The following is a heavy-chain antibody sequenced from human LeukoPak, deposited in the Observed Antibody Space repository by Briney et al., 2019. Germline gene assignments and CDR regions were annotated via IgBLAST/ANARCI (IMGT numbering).Heavy chain of an antibody. Sequence: PGGSLRLSCAASGFTLSSSWIHWVRQAPGKGLVWVSRINSDGTITSYADSVKGRLTISRDNAKSTLYLQMNSLRAEDTAVYYCGRGGYYFDYWGQGTLVTVSS. CDR1: GFTLSSSW. J-gene: IGHJ4*02. V-gene: IGHV3-74*01. CDR2: INSDGTIT. CDR3: GRGGYYFDY.